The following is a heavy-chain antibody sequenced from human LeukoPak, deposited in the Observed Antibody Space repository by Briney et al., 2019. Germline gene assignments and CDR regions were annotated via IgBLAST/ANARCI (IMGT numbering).Heavy chain of an antibody. Sequence: SETLSLTCTVSGGSISSYYWSWIRQPPGKGLEWIGEINHSGSTNYNPSLKSRVTISIDTSKNQFSLKLSSVTAADTAVYYCAQGRIYYGLFDYWGQGTLVTVSS. CDR1: GGSISSYY. CDR3: AQGRIYYGLFDY. J-gene: IGHJ4*02. D-gene: IGHD3-10*01. CDR2: INHSGST. V-gene: IGHV4-34*01.